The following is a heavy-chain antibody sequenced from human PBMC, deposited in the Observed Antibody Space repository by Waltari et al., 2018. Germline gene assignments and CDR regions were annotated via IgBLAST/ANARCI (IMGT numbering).Heavy chain of an antibody. V-gene: IGHV3-15*01. CDR1: GLTFSNAW. J-gene: IGHJ4*02. CDR2: IKTTTDGGTA. CDR3: TTGPDY. Sequence: EVQLVESGGGLVKPGGSLRISCAASGLTFSNAWMNGVRQAPGKGLEWVGRIKTTTDGGTADSAATVKGRFTMSRDDSKTTFYLQMNSLKTEDTAVYYCTTGPDYWGQGTLVTVSS.